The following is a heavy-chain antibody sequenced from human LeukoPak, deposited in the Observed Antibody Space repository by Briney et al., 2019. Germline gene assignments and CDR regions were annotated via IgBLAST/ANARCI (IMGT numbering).Heavy chain of an antibody. CDR1: GFLFSSSW. Sequence: GGSLRLSCAASGFLFSSSWMNWVRQAPGKGLEWVASMKPDGSQTYYVDSVKGRFNISRDNSKNTLYLQMNSLRAEDTAVYYCAKVLTLSSHGGVDFDYWGQGTLVTVSS. CDR3: AKVLTLSSHGGVDFDY. CDR2: MKPDGSQT. V-gene: IGHV3-7*03. D-gene: IGHD2-8*02. J-gene: IGHJ4*02.